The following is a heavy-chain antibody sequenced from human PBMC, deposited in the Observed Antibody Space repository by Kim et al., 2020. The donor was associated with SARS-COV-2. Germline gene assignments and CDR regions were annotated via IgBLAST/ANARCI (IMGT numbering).Heavy chain of an antibody. V-gene: IGHV7-4-1*02. D-gene: IGHD4-4*01. J-gene: IGHJ6*02. CDR2: INTNTGNP. Sequence: ASVKVSCKASGYTFTSYAMNWVRQAPGQGLEWMGWINTNTGNPTYAQGFTGRFVFSLDTSVSTAYLQISSLKAEDTAVYYCARALVGYSNQYYYYYYGMDVWGPGTTVTVSS. CDR3: ARALVGYSNQYYYYYYGMDV. CDR1: GYTFTSYA.